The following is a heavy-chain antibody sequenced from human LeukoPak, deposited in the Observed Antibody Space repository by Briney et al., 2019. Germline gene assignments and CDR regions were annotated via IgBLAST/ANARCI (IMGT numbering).Heavy chain of an antibody. J-gene: IGHJ4*02. V-gene: IGHV7-4-1*02. CDR2: INTNTGNP. D-gene: IGHD2-15*01. CDR3: ARGMCSDGVCYFLADY. CDR1: GYTFISYT. Sequence: ASVKASCKASGYTFISYTMNWVRQAPGQGLEWMGWINTNTGNPTYAQGFTGRFVFSLDTSVSTAYLQISSLKAEDTAVYYCARGMCSDGVCYFLADYWGQGTLVTVSS.